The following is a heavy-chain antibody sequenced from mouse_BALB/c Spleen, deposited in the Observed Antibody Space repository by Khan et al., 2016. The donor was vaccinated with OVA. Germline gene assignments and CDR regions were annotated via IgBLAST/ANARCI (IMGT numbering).Heavy chain of an antibody. V-gene: IGHV1-5*01. CDR2: IYPGNSDT. CDR1: GYTFTNYW. D-gene: IGHD2-1*01. CDR3: TRKGFGNYESCDY. J-gene: IGHJ2*01. Sequence: VQLQQPGTVLARPGASVKMSCKGSGYTFTNYWMHWVKQRPGQGLEWIGVIYPGNSDTNYNQKFKGKAKLTADTSTSTAYMELNSLTNEDSAVYDCTRKGFGNYESCDYWGQGTTLTVSS.